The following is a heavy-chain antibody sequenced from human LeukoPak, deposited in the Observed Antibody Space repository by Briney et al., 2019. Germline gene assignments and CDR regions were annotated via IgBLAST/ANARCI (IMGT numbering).Heavy chain of an antibody. CDR3: AKKWGVGTTTLDYFDY. Sequence: GGSLRLSCVGSGFTFNNAWMNWVRQAPGKGLEWVSAISGSGGSTYYADSVKGRFTISRDNSKNTLYLQMNSLTDDDTAVYYCAKKWGVGTTTLDYFDYWGQGTLVTVSS. V-gene: IGHV3-23*01. CDR2: ISGSGGST. CDR1: GFTFNNAW. D-gene: IGHD1-26*01. J-gene: IGHJ4*02.